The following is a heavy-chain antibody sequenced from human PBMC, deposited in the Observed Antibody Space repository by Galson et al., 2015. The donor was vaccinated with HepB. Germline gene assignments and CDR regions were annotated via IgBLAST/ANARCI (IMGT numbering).Heavy chain of an antibody. V-gene: IGHV3-48*01. CDR1: GFTFSSYS. CDR2: ISSSSSTI. D-gene: IGHD2-21*01. Sequence: LRLSCAASGFTFSSYSMNWVRQAPGKGLEWVSYISSSSSTIYYADSVKGRFTISRDNAKNSLYLQMNSLRAEDTAVYYCARDPSDGIPGYYYYYYMDVWGKGTTVIVSS. J-gene: IGHJ6*03. CDR3: ARDPSDGIPGYYYYYYMDV.